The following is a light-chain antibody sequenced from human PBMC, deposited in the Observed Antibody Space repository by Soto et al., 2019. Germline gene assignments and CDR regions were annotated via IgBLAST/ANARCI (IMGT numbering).Light chain of an antibody. CDR2: PAS. CDR1: QGNRND. V-gene: IGKV1-17*01. J-gene: IGKJ2*01. CDR3: LQHNIYPRT. Sequence: DIQMTQSPSSLSASVGDRVTISCRASQGNRNDLVRYQQKPGKAPKRLMYPASRSQSGDPSRFSGSGSGTEFTLTISSLQPEDFATYSCLQHNIYPRTFGQGTKLEIK.